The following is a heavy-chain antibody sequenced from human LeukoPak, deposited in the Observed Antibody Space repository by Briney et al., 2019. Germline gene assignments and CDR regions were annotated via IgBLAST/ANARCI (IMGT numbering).Heavy chain of an antibody. J-gene: IGHJ4*02. CDR1: GFTFRNCA. Sequence: PGRSLRLSWAASGFTFRNCAMSWVSQAPGKGLEWVSGISGTGYNAYYADSVKGRFTISRDNAKNTLYLQMNSLGAEDTAVYYCAKHVSGSLFYFDYWGQRTLVTVSS. CDR2: ISGTGYNA. D-gene: IGHD3-10*01. CDR3: AKHVSGSLFYFDY. V-gene: IGHV3-23*01.